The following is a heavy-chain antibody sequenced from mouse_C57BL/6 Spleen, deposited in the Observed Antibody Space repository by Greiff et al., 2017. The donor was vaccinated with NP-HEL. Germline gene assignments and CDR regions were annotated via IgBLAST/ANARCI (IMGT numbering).Heavy chain of an antibody. Sequence: EVKLQESGGGLVKPGGSLKLSCAASGFTFSDYGMHWVRQAPEKGLEWVAYISSGSSTIYYADTVKGRFTISRDNAKNTLFLQMTSLRSEDTAMDYCARPYSYYAMDYWGQGTSVTVSS. D-gene: IGHD2-12*01. CDR1: GFTFSDYG. J-gene: IGHJ4*01. CDR3: ARPYSYYAMDY. V-gene: IGHV5-17*01. CDR2: ISSGSSTI.